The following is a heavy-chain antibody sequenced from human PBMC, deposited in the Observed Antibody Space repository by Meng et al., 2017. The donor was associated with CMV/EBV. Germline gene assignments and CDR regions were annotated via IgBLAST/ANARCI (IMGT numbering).Heavy chain of an antibody. CDR1: GVTFSSYG. Sequence: SGVTFSSYGMHWVRQAPGKGLEWVAFIRYDGSNKYYADSVKGRFTISRDNSKNTLYLQMNSLRAEDTAVYYCAKEIYSSSGKGVDYWGQGTLVTVSS. CDR2: IRYDGSNK. V-gene: IGHV3-30*02. CDR3: AKEIYSSSGKGVDY. D-gene: IGHD6-13*01. J-gene: IGHJ4*02.